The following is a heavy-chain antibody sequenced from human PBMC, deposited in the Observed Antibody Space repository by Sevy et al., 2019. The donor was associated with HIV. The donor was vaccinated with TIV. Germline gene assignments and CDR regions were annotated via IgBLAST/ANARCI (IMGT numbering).Heavy chain of an antibody. CDR1: GFTFSVYW. CDR2: MKEDGSDK. V-gene: IGHV3-7*01. Sequence: GGSLRLSRAASGFTFSVYWMSWVRQAPGKGLEWVATMKEDGSDKDYVDSVKGRFTISRDNAKNSLYLQMNSLRAEDTAVYYCVREGVGGYSYSLDCWGQGTLVTISS. CDR3: VREGVGGYSYSLDC. D-gene: IGHD5-18*01. J-gene: IGHJ4*02.